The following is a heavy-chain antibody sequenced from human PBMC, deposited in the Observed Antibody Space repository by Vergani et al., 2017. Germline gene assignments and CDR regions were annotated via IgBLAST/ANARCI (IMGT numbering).Heavy chain of an antibody. V-gene: IGHV3-49*05. CDR3: ARDRRGDYSFDY. J-gene: IGHJ4*02. D-gene: IGHD2-21*02. CDR1: GFTFGDYA. CDR2: IRSKAYGGTT. Sequence: EVQLVESGGGLVKPGGSLRLSCTASGFTFGDYAMSWFRQAPGKGLEWVGFIRSKAYGGTTEYAASVKGRFTISRDDSKSIAYLQMNSLRAEDTAVYYCARDRRGDYSFDYWGQGTLVTVSS.